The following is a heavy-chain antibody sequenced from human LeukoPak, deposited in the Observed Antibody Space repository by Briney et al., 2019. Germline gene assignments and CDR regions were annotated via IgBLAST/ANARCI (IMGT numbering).Heavy chain of an antibody. Sequence: GGSLRLSCAASGFTFSSYSMNWVRQAPGKGLEWVSYIGSSSSTIYYGDSVKGRFTISRDNSKNTLYLQLNSLRADDTAVYYCARLITYYYDSSGYYSSYYFDYWGQGTLVTVSS. CDR3: ARLITYYYDSSGYYSSYYFDY. V-gene: IGHV3-48*01. CDR1: GFTFSSYS. D-gene: IGHD3-22*01. CDR2: IGSSSSTI. J-gene: IGHJ4*02.